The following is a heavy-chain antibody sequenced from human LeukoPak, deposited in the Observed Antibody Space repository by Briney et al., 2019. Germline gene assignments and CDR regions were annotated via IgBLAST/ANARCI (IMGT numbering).Heavy chain of an antibody. V-gene: IGHV3-30-3*01. D-gene: IGHD3-22*01. CDR3: ARDRPRNHYYDSSGYYPY. J-gene: IGHJ4*02. CDR2: ISYDGSNK. Sequence: NPGGSLRLSCAASGFTFSSYAMHWVRQAPGKGLEWVAVISYDGSNKYYADSVKGRFTISRDNSKNTLYLQMNSLRAEDTAVYYCARDRPRNHYYDSSGYYPYWGQGTLVTVSS. CDR1: GFTFSSYA.